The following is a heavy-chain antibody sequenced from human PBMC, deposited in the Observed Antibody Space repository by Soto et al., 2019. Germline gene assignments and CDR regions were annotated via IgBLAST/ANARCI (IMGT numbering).Heavy chain of an antibody. J-gene: IGHJ2*01. Sequence: EVQLLESGGGLVQPGGSLRLSCAASGFTFSSYAMSWVRQAPGKGLEWVSAISGSGGSTYYADSVKGRVTISRDNSKNTLYLQMNSLRAEDSAVYYCSEMAAIGWYFDLWGRGTLVTVSS. CDR3: SEMAAIGWYFDL. CDR1: GFTFSSYA. V-gene: IGHV3-23*01. D-gene: IGHD6-19*01. CDR2: ISGSGGST.